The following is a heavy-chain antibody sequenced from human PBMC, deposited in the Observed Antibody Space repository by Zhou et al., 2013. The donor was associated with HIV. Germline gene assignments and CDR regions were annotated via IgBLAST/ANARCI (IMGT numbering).Heavy chain of an antibody. Sequence: QVQLVQSGAEVKKPGSSVKVSCKASGGTFSSYAISWVRQAPGQGLEWMGRIIPILGIANYAQKFQGRVTITADKSTSTAYMELSSLRSEDTAVYYCARYSVLRYFDWLLVGNYMDVWGKGTTVTVSS. CDR2: IIPILGIA. J-gene: IGHJ6*03. CDR1: GGTFSSYA. V-gene: IGHV1-69*04. D-gene: IGHD3-9*01. CDR3: ARYSVLRYFDWLLVGNYMDV.